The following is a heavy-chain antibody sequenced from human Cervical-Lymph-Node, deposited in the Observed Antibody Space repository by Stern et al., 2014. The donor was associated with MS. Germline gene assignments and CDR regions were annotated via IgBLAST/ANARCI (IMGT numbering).Heavy chain of an antibody. J-gene: IGHJ3*02. D-gene: IGHD2-15*01. Sequence: MQLVQSGAEVKKPGASVKVSFKASGYTFTSYGIRWVRQAPGQGLEWMGGSSAYNVNTNYAHTLQGRVTVTTDTSTSTAYMDLRSLRSDVTAVYYCARGLLGSENAFDIWGQGTMVTVSS. CDR3: ARGLLGSENAFDI. CDR1: GYTFTSYG. V-gene: IGHV1-18*01. CDR2: SSAYNVNT.